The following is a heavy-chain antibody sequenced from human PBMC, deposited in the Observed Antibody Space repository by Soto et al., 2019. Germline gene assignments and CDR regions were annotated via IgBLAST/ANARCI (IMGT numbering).Heavy chain of an antibody. CDR3: AREVLVGYPYYYYGMDV. Sequence: GGSLRLSCAASGFTFSSYWMSWVRQAPGKGLEWVANIKQDGSEKYYVDSVKGRFTISRDNAKNSLYLQMNSLRAEDTAVYYCAREVLVGYPYYYYGMDVWGQGTTVTVSS. CDR2: IKQDGSEK. J-gene: IGHJ6*02. V-gene: IGHV3-7*05. D-gene: IGHD2-8*01. CDR1: GFTFSSYW.